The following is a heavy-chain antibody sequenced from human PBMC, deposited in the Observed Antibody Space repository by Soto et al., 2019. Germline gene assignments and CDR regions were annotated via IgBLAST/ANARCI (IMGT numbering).Heavy chain of an antibody. CDR2: ISNDGSKT. Sequence: QVPLGETGGGVVQPGKSLRLSCATSGFTFNSYALHWVRQAPGKGLEWVALISNDGSKTVYADSVKGRFTISRDTAKNTLFLQMNSLTTEDTAVYFCARAGEIFGLVICAYLDLWGQGNLVAVSS. CDR3: ARAGEIFGLVICAYLDL. J-gene: IGHJ5*02. D-gene: IGHD3-3*01. V-gene: IGHV3-30*04. CDR1: GFTFNSYA.